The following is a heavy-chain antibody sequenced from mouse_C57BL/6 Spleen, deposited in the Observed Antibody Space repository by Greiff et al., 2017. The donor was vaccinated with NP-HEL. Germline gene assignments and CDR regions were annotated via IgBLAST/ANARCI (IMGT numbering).Heavy chain of an antibody. CDR3: ARMDYYGSPWFAY. J-gene: IGHJ3*01. D-gene: IGHD1-1*01. CDR1: GYSFTGYF. V-gene: IGHV1-20*01. Sequence: VQLKQSGPELVKPGDSVKISCKASGYSFTGYFMNWVMQSHGKSLEWIGRINPYNGDTFYNQKFKGKATLTVDKSSSTAHMELRSLTSEDSAVYYCARMDYYGSPWFAYWGQRTLVTVSA. CDR2: INPYNGDT.